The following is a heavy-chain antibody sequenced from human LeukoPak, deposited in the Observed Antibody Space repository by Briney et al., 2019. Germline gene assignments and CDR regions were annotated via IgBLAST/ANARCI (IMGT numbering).Heavy chain of an antibody. D-gene: IGHD3-10*02. J-gene: IGHJ6*04. CDR2: INSDGSLT. CDR1: GFIFCSGA. Sequence: PGGSLRLSCAASGFIFCSGAMNWVRQAPGKGRVWVSRINSDGSLTSYADSVKGRFTISRDNAKNSLYLQMNSLRAEDTAVYYCAELGITMIGGAWGKGTTVTISS. CDR3: AELGITMIGGA. V-gene: IGHV3-74*01.